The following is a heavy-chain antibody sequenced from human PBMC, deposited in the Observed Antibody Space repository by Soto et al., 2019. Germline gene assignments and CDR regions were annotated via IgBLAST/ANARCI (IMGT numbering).Heavy chain of an antibody. Sequence: QVQLVQSGAEVKKPGSSVKVSCKASGGTFSSYAISWVRQAPGQGLEWMGGIIPIFGTANYAQKIQGRVTITADESTSTAYMELSSLRSEDTAVYYCASPRFIVVVPAAINYYYGMDVWGQGTTVTVSS. J-gene: IGHJ6*02. V-gene: IGHV1-69*01. D-gene: IGHD2-2*01. CDR1: GGTFSSYA. CDR3: ASPRFIVVVPAAINYYYGMDV. CDR2: IIPIFGTA.